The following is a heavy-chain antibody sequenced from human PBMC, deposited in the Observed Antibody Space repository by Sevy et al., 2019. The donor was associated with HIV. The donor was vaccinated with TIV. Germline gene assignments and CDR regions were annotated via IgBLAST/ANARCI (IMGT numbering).Heavy chain of an antibody. Sequence: GESLKISCAASGLSVSRNYLSWVRQAPGKGLEWVSVIYAGGSTYYPDSVKGRFTVSRDKAKNTLYYQMNSLRAEDTAVYYCASQLGIGAFDIWGPGTMVTVSS. V-gene: IGHV3-53*01. J-gene: IGHJ3*02. CDR2: IYAGGST. CDR3: ASQLGIGAFDI. CDR1: GLSVSRNY. D-gene: IGHD7-27*01.